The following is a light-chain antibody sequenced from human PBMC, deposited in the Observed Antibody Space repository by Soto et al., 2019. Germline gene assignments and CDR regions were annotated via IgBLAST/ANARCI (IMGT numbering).Light chain of an antibody. J-gene: IGLJ3*02. Sequence: QSALTQPASVSGSPGQSITISCTGTSSDIGGYNYVSWYQHHPGKAPKLMIFEVSNRPSGVSYRFSGSKSGNTASLTISRLQAEDEADYYCSSYTSSTTRVFGGGTKLTVL. CDR3: SSYTSSTTRV. CDR1: SSDIGGYNY. CDR2: EVS. V-gene: IGLV2-14*01.